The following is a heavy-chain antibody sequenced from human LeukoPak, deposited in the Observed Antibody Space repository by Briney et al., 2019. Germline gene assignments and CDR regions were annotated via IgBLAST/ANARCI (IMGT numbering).Heavy chain of an antibody. Sequence: GGSLLLSCASSGFTFSSYGMHWVREAPGKGLEWVAVISYVGRNKYYAVSVKGRFTISRDNSKNTLYLQMNSLRAEDTAVYYCAKDNSIYCSGGSCYSGNWFDPWGEGTLVTVSS. V-gene: IGHV3-30*18. CDR1: GFTFSSYG. D-gene: IGHD2-15*01. CDR2: ISYVGRNK. CDR3: AKDNSIYCSGGSCYSGNWFDP. J-gene: IGHJ5*02.